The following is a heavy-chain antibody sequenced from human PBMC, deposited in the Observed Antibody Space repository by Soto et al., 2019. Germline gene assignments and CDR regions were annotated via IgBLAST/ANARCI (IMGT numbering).Heavy chain of an antibody. J-gene: IGHJ6*02. CDR3: AKEGIEMNYYGMDV. CDR2: ISYDGSNK. Sequence: QVQLVESGGGVVQPGRSLRLSCAASGFTFSSYGMHWVRQAPGKGLEWVAVISYDGSNKYYADSVKGRFTISRDNSKNPLYLQMNSLRAEDTAVYYCAKEGIEMNYYGMDVWGQGTTVTVSS. CDR1: GFTFSSYG. V-gene: IGHV3-30*18.